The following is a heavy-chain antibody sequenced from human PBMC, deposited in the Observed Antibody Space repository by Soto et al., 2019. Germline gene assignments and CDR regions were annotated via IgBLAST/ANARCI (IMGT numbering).Heavy chain of an antibody. CDR3: TRGSYSAYETSPLSFDF. CDR1: GGSISSYY. CDR2: IYYSGST. V-gene: IGHV4-59*01. Sequence: SETLSLTCTVSGGSISSYYWSWIRQPPGKGLEWIGYIYYSGSTNYNPSLKSRVTISVDTSKNQFSLKLSSVTAADTAVYYCTRGSYSAYETSPLSFDFWGLGTLVTVSS. D-gene: IGHD5-12*01. J-gene: IGHJ4*02.